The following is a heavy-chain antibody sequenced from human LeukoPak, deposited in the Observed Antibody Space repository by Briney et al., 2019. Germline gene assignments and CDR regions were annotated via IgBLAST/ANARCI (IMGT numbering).Heavy chain of an antibody. V-gene: IGHV3-30*02. D-gene: IGHD3-10*01. J-gene: IGHJ3*02. CDR2: IWYDGSHT. Sequence: GGSLRLSCAASGFTFSNYGTHWVRQAPGKGLEWVTFIWYDGSHTYYADSVKGRFTISRDNSKNTVFLQMNSLTAEDTAVYYCASSYHFGSGSYRLAFDIWGQGTLVTVSS. CDR3: ASSYHFGSGSYRLAFDI. CDR1: GFTFSNYG.